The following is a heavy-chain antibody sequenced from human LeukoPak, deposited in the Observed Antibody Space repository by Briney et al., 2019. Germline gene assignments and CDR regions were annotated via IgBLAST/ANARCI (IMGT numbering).Heavy chain of an antibody. CDR2: IFHTGST. D-gene: IGHD3-16*01. J-gene: IGHJ4*01. V-gene: IGHV4-38-2*01. Sequence: PSETLSLTCAVSGYSISTGYFWGWIRQSPGQGLEWIGSIFHTGSTSYNPSFKRRATLSVDTSKNEFSLKLTSVNATDTAIYYCASPRGTSIDYWGHGILVTVSS. CDR1: GYSISTGYF. CDR3: ASPRGTSIDY.